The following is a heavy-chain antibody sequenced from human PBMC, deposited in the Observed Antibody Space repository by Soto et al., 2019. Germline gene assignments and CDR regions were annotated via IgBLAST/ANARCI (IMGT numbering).Heavy chain of an antibody. J-gene: IGHJ4*02. CDR3: ATSGYSSSWYYFDY. CDR1: GFTFSSYA. V-gene: IGHV3-23*01. CDR2: ISGSGGST. D-gene: IGHD6-13*01. Sequence: VGSLRLSCAASGFTFSSYAMSWVRQAPGKGLEWVSAISGSGGSTYYADSVKGRFTISRDNSKNTLYLQMNSLRAEDTAVYYCATSGYSSSWYYFDYWGQGTLVTVSS.